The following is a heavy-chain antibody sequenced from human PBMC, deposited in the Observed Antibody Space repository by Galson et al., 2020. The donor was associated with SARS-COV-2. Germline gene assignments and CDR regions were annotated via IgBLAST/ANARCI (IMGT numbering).Heavy chain of an antibody. Sequence: GESLKLSCAASGFTFSSYAMSWVRQAPGKGLEWVSGISGSGGSTYYADSVKGRFTISRDNSRNTLYLQMNSLTAEDTAVYDCAKSDRSTSSFPHDYWGQGALVTVSS. J-gene: IGHJ4*02. V-gene: IGHV3-23*01. CDR3: AKSDRSTSSFPHDY. CDR2: ISGSGGST. CDR1: GFTFSSYA. D-gene: IGHD6-13*01.